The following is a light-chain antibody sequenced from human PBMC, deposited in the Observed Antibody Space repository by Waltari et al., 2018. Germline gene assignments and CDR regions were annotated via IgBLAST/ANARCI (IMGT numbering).Light chain of an antibody. CDR2: DVN. Sequence: QSALTQPRSVSGSPGQSVTISCTGTISDVGGHNYVSWYQQHPGKAPKLMIYDVNKGPSGVPDRFSGSKSGNTASLTIAGLQGEDEADYYCYSYAGSSSFVFGTGTEIIVL. V-gene: IGLV2-11*01. CDR1: ISDVGGHNY. CDR3: YSYAGSSSFV. J-gene: IGLJ1*01.